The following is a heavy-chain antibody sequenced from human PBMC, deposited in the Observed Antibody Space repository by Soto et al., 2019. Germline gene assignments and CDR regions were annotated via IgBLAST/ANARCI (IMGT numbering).Heavy chain of an antibody. J-gene: IGHJ4*02. V-gene: IGHV3-33*01. Sequence: GGSLRLSCAASGFTFSSYGMHWVRQAPGKGLEWVAVIWYAGSNKYYADSVKGRFTISRDNSKNTLYLQMNSLRAEDTAVYYCARDRQAFALPIDYWGQGTLVTVSS. CDR3: ARDRQAFALPIDY. CDR1: GFTFSSYG. D-gene: IGHD3-10*01. CDR2: IWYAGSNK.